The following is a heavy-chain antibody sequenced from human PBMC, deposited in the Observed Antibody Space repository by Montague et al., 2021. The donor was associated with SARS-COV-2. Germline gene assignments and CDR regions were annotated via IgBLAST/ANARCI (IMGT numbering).Heavy chain of an antibody. V-gene: IGHV4-39*01. CDR1: GGSISSSSYY. J-gene: IGHJ4*02. CDR3: ARQRRGGLVSTPRFFDY. Sequence: SETLSLTCTVSGGSISSSSYYWGWHRQPPGKGLEWNGSNNYSGSTYYNPSLQSPVTISADTSKNQFSLKLSTVAAADTAGYYCARQRRGGLVSTPRFFDYWGQGTLVTVPS. D-gene: IGHD6-19*01. CDR2: NNYSGST.